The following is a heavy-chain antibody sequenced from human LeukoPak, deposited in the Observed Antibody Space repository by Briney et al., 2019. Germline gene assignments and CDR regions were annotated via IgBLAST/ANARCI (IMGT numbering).Heavy chain of an antibody. V-gene: IGHV4-34*01. D-gene: IGHD2-21*02. J-gene: IGHJ3*01. CDR1: GGSFNYY. CDR2: INDTGTT. Sequence: SETLSLTCAVYGGSFNYYWSWIRQTPGKGLECIGEINDTGTTKYNPSLKSRVSISVDTSKNQFSLKLSSVTAADTAIYYCAKSLYCGDDCFWGPGTMVTVSS. CDR3: AKSLYCGDDCF.